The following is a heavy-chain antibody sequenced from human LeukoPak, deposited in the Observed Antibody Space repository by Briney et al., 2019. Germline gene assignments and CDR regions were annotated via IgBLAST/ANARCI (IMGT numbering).Heavy chain of an antibody. Sequence: ASVKVSCKASGYTFTSYGISWVRQAPGQGLEWMGWISAYNGNTNYAQKLQGRVTMTTDTSTSTAYMELRSLRSDDTAVYYCARVKQYYDILTGYHVPPNIYYYYGMDVWGQGTTVTVSS. CDR2: ISAYNGNT. V-gene: IGHV1-18*01. CDR1: GYTFTSYG. D-gene: IGHD3-9*01. J-gene: IGHJ6*02. CDR3: ARVKQYYDILTGYHVPPNIYYYYGMDV.